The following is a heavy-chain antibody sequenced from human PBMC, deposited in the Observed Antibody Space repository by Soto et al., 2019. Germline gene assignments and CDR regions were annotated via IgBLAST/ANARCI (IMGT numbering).Heavy chain of an antibody. Sequence: EVQLGESGGGLVQPGGSLKLSCAASGFAFSGSAMHWVRQASGKGLEWVGRIRSKSNSYATVYAASIEGRFTISRDDSTNTAYLHMNSLKTEDTAVYFCTRLAYDTRGSYHDYWGQGTLVTVSS. D-gene: IGHD3-22*01. J-gene: IGHJ4*02. CDR2: IRSKSNSYAT. CDR1: GFAFSGSA. CDR3: TRLAYDTRGSYHDY. V-gene: IGHV3-73*02.